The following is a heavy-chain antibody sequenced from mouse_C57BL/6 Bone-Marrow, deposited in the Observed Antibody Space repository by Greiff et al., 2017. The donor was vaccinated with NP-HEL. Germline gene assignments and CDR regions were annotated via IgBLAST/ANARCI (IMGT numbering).Heavy chain of an antibody. D-gene: IGHD1-1*01. CDR2: IDPENGDT. CDR3: TQNYYGSSSYYAMDY. CDR1: GFNIKDDY. J-gene: IGHJ4*01. V-gene: IGHV14-4*01. Sequence: DVHLVESGAELVRPGASVKLSCTASGFNIKDDYMHWVKQRPEQGLEWIGWIDPENGDTEYASKFQGKATITADTSSNTAYLQLSSLTSEDTAVYYCTQNYYGSSSYYAMDYWGQGTSVTVSS.